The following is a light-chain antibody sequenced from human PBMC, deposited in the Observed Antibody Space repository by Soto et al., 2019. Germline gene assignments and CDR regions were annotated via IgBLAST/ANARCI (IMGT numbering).Light chain of an antibody. J-gene: IGLJ1*01. CDR3: SSYTSTSTPYV. Sequence: QSALTQPASVSGSLGQSITLSCTGTSSDIGFYNFVSWYQHHPGKAPKLIIYEVSNRPSGASNRFSGSKSGNTASLTISGLQAEDEADYFCSSYTSTSTPYVFGTGTKVT. CDR1: SSDIGFYNF. V-gene: IGLV2-14*01. CDR2: EVS.